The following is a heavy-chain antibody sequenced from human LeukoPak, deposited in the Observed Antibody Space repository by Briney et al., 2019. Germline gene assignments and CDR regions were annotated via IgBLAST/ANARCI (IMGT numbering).Heavy chain of an antibody. CDR3: AREDSGSYSVAFDI. CDR2: ISSSGSTI. V-gene: IGHV3-48*03. D-gene: IGHD1-26*01. CDR1: GFTFSSYE. J-gene: IGHJ3*02. Sequence: GGSLRLSCAASGFTFSSYEMNWVRQAPGKGLEWVSYISSSGSTIYYADSVKGRFTISRDNAKNSLYLQMNSLRAEDTAVYYCAREDSGSYSVAFDIWGQGTMVTVSS.